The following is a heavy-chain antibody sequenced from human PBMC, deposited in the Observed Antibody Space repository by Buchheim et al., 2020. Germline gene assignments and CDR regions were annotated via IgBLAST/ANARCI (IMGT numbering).Heavy chain of an antibody. CDR3: ARIGRSSWYQHWYFDL. J-gene: IGHJ2*01. Sequence: EVQLVESGGGLVQPGGSLRLSCAASGFTFSSYWMSWVRQAPGKGLEWVANIKQDGSEKNYVDSVKGRFTISRDNAKNSLYLQMNSLRAEDTAVYYCARIGRSSWYQHWYFDLWGRGTL. CDR1: GFTFSSYW. CDR2: IKQDGSEK. V-gene: IGHV3-7*01. D-gene: IGHD6-13*01.